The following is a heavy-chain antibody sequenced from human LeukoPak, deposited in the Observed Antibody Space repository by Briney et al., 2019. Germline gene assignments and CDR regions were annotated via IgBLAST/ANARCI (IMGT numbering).Heavy chain of an antibody. CDR3: ARVGKAAAAWDY. CDR1: GFTVSSNY. D-gene: IGHD6-13*01. Sequence: GGSLRLSCAASGFTVSSNYMSWVRQAPGKGLEWVSVIYSGGSTYYADSVKGRFTISRDNAKNSLYLQMNSLRAEDTAVYYCARVGKAAAAWDYWGQGTLVTVSS. CDR2: IYSGGST. J-gene: IGHJ4*02. V-gene: IGHV3-53*01.